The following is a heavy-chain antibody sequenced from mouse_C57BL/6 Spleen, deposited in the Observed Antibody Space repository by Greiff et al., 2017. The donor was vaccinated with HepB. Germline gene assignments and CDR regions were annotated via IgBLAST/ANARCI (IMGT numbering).Heavy chain of an antibody. D-gene: IGHD1-1*01. CDR3: ARDRHGRLD. V-gene: IGHV5-4*01. CDR2: ISDGGSYT. CDR1: GFTFSSYA. Sequence: EVKLVESGGGLVKPGGSLKLSCAASGFTFSSYAMSWVRQTPEKRLEWVATISDGGSYTYYPDNVKGRFTISRDNAKNNLYLQMSHLKSEDTAMYYCARDRHGRLDWGQGTTLTVSS. J-gene: IGHJ2*01.